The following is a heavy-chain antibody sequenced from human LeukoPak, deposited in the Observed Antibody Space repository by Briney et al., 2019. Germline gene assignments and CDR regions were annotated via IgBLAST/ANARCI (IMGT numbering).Heavy chain of an antibody. CDR3: ARGGGVLDYGDHWDWFDP. Sequence: SQTLSLTCTVSGGSISRGGYYWSWIRQHPGKGLEWIGYIYYSGSTYYNPSLKSRVTISVDRSKNQFSLKLSSVTAADTAVYYCARGGGVLDYGDHWDWFDPWGQGTLVTVSS. CDR1: GGSISRGGYY. J-gene: IGHJ5*02. CDR2: IYYSGST. V-gene: IGHV4-31*03. D-gene: IGHD4-17*01.